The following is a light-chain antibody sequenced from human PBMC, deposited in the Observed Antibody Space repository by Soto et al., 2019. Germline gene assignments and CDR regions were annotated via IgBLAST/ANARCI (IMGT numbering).Light chain of an antibody. J-gene: IGKJ4*01. CDR3: QQYGDWPLT. V-gene: IGKV3-15*01. CDR1: QSVGDN. CDR2: ATS. Sequence: EIVLTQSPATLSVSPGERATLSCTASQSVGDNFAWYQQKAGQAPRLLIFATSTRATGVPARFSGSGSGTEFTLTISSLQSEDFAVYYCQQYGDWPLTFGGGAKVEIE.